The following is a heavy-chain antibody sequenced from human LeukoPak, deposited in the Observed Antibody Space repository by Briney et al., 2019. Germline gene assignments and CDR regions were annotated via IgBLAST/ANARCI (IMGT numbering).Heavy chain of an antibody. CDR1: GFTFSNYG. CDR2: IWYDGSNK. J-gene: IGHJ4*02. V-gene: IGHV3-33*01. CDR3: ARAGYGDSHFDF. D-gene: IGHD4-17*01. Sequence: PGGSLRLSCAASGFTFSNYGMHWVRQAPGKGLEWVAAIWYDGSNKYYEDSVKGRFTISRDNSKNTLYLQMNGLRAEDTAAYYCARAGYGDSHFDFWGQGTLVTVSS.